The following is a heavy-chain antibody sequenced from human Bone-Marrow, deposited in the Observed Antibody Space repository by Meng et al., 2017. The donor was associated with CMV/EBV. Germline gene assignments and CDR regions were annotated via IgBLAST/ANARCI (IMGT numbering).Heavy chain of an antibody. D-gene: IGHD3-16*01. V-gene: IGHV3-48*04. CDR3: ARSRLRDFDY. J-gene: IGHJ4*02. CDR2: ISSSSSTI. Sequence: GESLKISCAASGFTFSSYSMSWVRQAPGKGLEWVSYISSSSSTIYYADSVKGRFTISRDNAKNSLYLQMNSLRAEDTAVYYCARSRLRDFDYWGQGTLVTVSS. CDR1: GFTFSSYS.